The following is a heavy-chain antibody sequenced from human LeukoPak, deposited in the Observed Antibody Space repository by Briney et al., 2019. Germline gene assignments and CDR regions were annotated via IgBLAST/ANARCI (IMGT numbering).Heavy chain of an antibody. CDR2: ISYDGSNK. CDR1: GFTFSSYA. D-gene: IGHD6-19*01. V-gene: IGHV3-30-3*01. J-gene: IGHJ4*02. CDR3: AREPLYNNGWQRHFGS. Sequence: PGRSLRLSCAASGFTFSSYAVHWVRQAPGKGLEWVAVISYDGSNKYYADSVKGRFTISRDNSKNTLYLQMNSLRAEDTAVYYCAREPLYNNGWQRHFGSWGQGTLVTVSS.